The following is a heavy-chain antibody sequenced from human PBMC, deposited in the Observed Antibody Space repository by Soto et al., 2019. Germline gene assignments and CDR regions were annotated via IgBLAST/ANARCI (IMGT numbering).Heavy chain of an antibody. CDR1: GGSISSYY. J-gene: IGHJ3*02. CDR2: IYYSGST. CDR3: AREIPTDYDFWSGYRHHDAFDI. V-gene: IGHV4-59*01. D-gene: IGHD3-3*01. Sequence: SETLSLTCTVFGGSISSYYWSWIRQPPGKGLEWIGYIYYSGSTNYIPSLKSRVTISVDTSKNQFSLKLSSVTAADTAVYYCAREIPTDYDFWSGYRHHDAFDIWGQGTMVTVSS.